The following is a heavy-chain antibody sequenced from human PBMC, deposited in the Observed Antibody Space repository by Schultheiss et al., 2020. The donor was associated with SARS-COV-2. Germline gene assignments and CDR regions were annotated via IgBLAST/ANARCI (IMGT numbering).Heavy chain of an antibody. CDR3: ARAGRYTAMVLGYDY. CDR2: ISGSGGST. V-gene: IGHV3-23*01. J-gene: IGHJ4*02. D-gene: IGHD5-18*01. Sequence: GGSLRLSCAASGFTFSSYGMHWVRQAPGKGLEWVSAISGSGGSTYYADSVKGRFTISRDNSKNTLYLQMNSLRAEDTAVYYCARAGRYTAMVLGYDYWGQGTLVTVSS. CDR1: GFTFSSYG.